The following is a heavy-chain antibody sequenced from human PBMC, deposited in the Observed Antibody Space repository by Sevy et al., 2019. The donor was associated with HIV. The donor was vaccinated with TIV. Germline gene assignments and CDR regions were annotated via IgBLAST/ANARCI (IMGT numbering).Heavy chain of an antibody. D-gene: IGHD3-22*01. CDR3: ARTGYYDSSGYLAWAFDI. CDR2: MNPNSGNT. J-gene: IGHJ3*02. V-gene: IGHV1-8*01. CDR1: GYTFTSYD. Sequence: ASVKVSCKASGYTFTSYDINWVRQATGQGLEWMGWMNPNSGNTGYAQKFQGRVTMTRNTSVSKAYMELSSLRSEDTAVYYCARTGYYDSSGYLAWAFDIWGQGTMVTVSS.